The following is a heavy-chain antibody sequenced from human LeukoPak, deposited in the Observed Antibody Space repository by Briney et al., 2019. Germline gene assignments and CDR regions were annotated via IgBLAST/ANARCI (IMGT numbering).Heavy chain of an antibody. J-gene: IGHJ4*02. Sequence: ASVKVSCKASGYTFTSYGISWVRQAPGQGLEWMGWISAYNGNTNYAQKLQVRVTMTTDTSTSTAYMELRSLRSDDTAVYYCARDDYDSSGYYYPYYFDYWGQGTLVTVSS. CDR2: ISAYNGNT. CDR3: ARDDYDSSGYYYPYYFDY. CDR1: GYTFTSYG. D-gene: IGHD3-22*01. V-gene: IGHV1-18*01.